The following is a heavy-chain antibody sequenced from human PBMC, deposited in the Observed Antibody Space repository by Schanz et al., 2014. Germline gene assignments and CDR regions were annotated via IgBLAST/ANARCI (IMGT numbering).Heavy chain of an antibody. D-gene: IGHD2-21*01. CDR1: GFTFTDYY. CDR2: ISHNTFYT. J-gene: IGHJ4*02. CDR3: VRDRRIVTVPSAGVLEY. V-gene: IGHV3-11*06. Sequence: QVQLVESGGGLVKPGGSLRLSCAASGFTFTDYYISWIRQAPGMGLEWVSYISHNTFYTDYADSVKGRFTISRDNAKNSVYLQMNGLRAEDTAVYYCVRDRRIVTVPSAGVLEYWGQGALVAVSS.